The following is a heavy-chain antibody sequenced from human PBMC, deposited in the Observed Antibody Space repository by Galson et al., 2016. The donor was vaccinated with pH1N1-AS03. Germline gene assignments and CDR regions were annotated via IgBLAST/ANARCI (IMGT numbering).Heavy chain of an antibody. CDR3: ARGPASYSNYWFPPPDY. V-gene: IGHV3-64*01. J-gene: IGHJ4*02. CDR1: GFTFSSYA. Sequence: LRLSCAASGFTFSSYAMFWVRQAPGKGLEYVSAISGNGFSTYYASSVKDRFTISRDNSKNTLFLQMGSLRPEDMAVYYCARGPASYSNYWFPPPDYWGQGTLVTVSS. D-gene: IGHD6-13*01. CDR2: ISGNGFST.